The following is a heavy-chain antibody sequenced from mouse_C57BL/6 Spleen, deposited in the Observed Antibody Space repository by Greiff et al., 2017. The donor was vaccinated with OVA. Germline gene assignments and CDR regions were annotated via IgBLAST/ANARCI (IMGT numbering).Heavy chain of an antibody. V-gene: IGHV1-54*01. CDR1: GYAFTNYL. D-gene: IGHD2-4*01. Sequence: QVQLKQSGAELVRPGTSVKVSCKASGYAFTNYLIEWVKQRPGQGLEWIGVINPGSGGTNYNEKFKGKATLTADKSSSTAYMQLSSLTSEDSAVYFCARAIYYDYEGFAYWGQGTLVTVSA. CDR3: ARAIYYDYEGFAY. CDR2: INPGSGGT. J-gene: IGHJ3*01.